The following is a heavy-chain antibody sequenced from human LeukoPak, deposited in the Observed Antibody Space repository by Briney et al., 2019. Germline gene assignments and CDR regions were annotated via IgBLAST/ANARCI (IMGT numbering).Heavy chain of an antibody. CDR1: GGSISSYY. J-gene: IGHJ4*02. Sequence: PSETLSLTCTVSGGSISSYYWSWIRPPPGKGLEWIGYIYYSGSTNYNPSLKSRVTISVDTSKNQFSLKLSSVTAADTAVYYCARGVRGAAAGTLFSYWGQGTLVTVSS. D-gene: IGHD6-13*01. V-gene: IGHV4-59*01. CDR3: ARGVRGAAAGTLFSY. CDR2: IYYSGST.